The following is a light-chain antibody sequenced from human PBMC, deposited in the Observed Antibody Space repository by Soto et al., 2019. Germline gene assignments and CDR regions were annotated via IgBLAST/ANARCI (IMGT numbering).Light chain of an antibody. Sequence: EVVMTQSPATLSVSPGERVTLSCRASQSVNTNLAWYQQRPGQAPRLLIHGASSRATGIPDRFSGSGSGTDFTLTISRLGPEDFAVYYCQQYGTSPWTFGQGTKVEIK. CDR3: QQYGTSPWT. CDR1: QSVNTN. J-gene: IGKJ1*01. CDR2: GAS. V-gene: IGKV3-20*01.